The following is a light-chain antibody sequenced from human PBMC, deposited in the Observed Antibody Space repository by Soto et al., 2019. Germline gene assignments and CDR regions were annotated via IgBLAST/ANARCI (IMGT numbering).Light chain of an antibody. CDR1: QSISSW. CDR2: KAS. J-gene: IGKJ2*03. Sequence: DIHMTQSPSSLSASVGDRVTITCRASQSISSWLAWYQQKPGKAPKLLIYKASSLESGVPSRCRGSGSGTDFLLTISSLQPEDFATYYCQQSFSYPRSFGQGTKVDIK. V-gene: IGKV1-5*03. CDR3: QQSFSYPRS.